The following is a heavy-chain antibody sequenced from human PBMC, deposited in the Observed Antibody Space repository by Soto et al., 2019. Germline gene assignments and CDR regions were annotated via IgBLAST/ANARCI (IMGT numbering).Heavy chain of an antibody. D-gene: IGHD3-16*02. J-gene: IGHJ4*02. V-gene: IGHV4-4*02. CDR1: SGSISSSNW. Sequence: SETLSLTCAVSSGSISSSNWWSWVRQPPGKGLEWIGEIYHSGSTNYNPSLKSRVTISVDKSKNQFSLKLSSVTAADTAVYYCARLFQMITFGGVITAFDYWGQGTLVTVSS. CDR2: IYHSGST. CDR3: ARLFQMITFGGVITAFDY.